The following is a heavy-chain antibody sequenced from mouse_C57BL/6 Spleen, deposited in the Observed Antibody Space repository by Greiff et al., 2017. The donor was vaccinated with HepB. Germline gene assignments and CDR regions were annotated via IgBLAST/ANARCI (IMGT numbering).Heavy chain of an antibody. J-gene: IGHJ3*01. CDR1: GYTFTSYW. Sequence: QVHVKQPGAELVRPGSSVKLSCKASGYTFTSYWMDWVKQRPGQGLEWIGNIYPSDSETHYNQKFKDKATLTVDKSSSTAYMQLSSLTSEDSAVYYCARGYDGSSLAYWGQGTLVTVSA. D-gene: IGHD2-3*01. CDR3: ARGYDGSSLAY. CDR2: IYPSDSET. V-gene: IGHV1-61*01.